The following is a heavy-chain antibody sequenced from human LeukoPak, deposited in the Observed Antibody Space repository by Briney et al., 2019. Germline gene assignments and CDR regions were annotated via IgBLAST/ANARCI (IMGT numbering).Heavy chain of an antibody. J-gene: IGHJ4*02. CDR3: ARDGCSGDSCTNWDFDY. CDR1: GYTFSSYG. CDR2: IHPYNHNT. Sequence: ASVKVSCKASGYTFSSYGISWVRLASGQGLEWMGWIHPYNHNTIYAQKLQGRVTMTTDTSTSTVYMELRSLRSDDTAVYYCARDGCSGDSCTNWDFDYWGQGTLVTVSS. V-gene: IGHV1-18*01. D-gene: IGHD2-15*01.